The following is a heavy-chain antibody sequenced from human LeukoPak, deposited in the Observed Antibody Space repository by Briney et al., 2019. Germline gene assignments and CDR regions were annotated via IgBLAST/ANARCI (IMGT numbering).Heavy chain of an antibody. D-gene: IGHD2-2*01. CDR2: IYYSGST. J-gene: IGHJ5*02. Sequence: SETLSLTCTVSGGSISSSSYHWGWIRQPPGKGLEWIGSIYYSGSTYYNPSLKSRVTISVDTSKNQFSLKLSSVTAADTAVYYCARSGCSSTSCLFDPWGQGTLVTVSS. V-gene: IGHV4-39*07. CDR3: ARSGCSSTSCLFDP. CDR1: GGSISSSSYH.